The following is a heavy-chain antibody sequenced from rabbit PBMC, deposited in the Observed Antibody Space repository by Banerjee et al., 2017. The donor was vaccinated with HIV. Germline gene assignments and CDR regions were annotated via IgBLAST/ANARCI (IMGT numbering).Heavy chain of an antibody. D-gene: IGHD4-2*01. CDR1: GFTLSSYW. CDR2: ITAGKDIT. CDR3: ARGTGDAGWNFNL. Sequence: QEQLEESGGDLVKPEGSLTLTCKASGFTLSSYWMSWVRQAPGKGLEWIGSITAGKDITYYASWAKGRFTISQTSSTTVTLQMTSLTAADTATYFCARGTGDAGWNFNLWGPGTLVTVS. J-gene: IGHJ4*01. V-gene: IGHV1S45*01.